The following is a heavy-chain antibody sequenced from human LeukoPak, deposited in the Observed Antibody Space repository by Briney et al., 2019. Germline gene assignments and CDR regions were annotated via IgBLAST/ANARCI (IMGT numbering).Heavy chain of an antibody. V-gene: IGHV4-61*02. CDR2: ICSTVMT. Sequence: SSETLSLTCTVSGGSFSSGTSYWSWIRQPAGEGLGWIVCICSTVMTIYNPSLESRGAISVDKSKSQFSLKVTSVTAADTAVYYCATTIATISSSGTSFLRQPINHSDYWGQGTLVTVSS. CDR3: ATTIATISSSGTSFLRQPINHSDY. D-gene: IGHD2/OR15-2a*01. CDR1: GGSFSSGTSY. J-gene: IGHJ4*02.